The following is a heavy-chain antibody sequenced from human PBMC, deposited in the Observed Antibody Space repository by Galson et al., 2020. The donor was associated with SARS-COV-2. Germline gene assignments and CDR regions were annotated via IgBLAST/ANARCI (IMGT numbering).Heavy chain of an antibody. J-gene: IGHJ6*02. CDR2: IYSNGDT. Sequence: ASETLSLTCSVSGGTISSFYWTWIRQPPGKGLEWIGSIYSNGDTPYNPSLHSRLPITRDTNNNQFPLRLTSLAAADTAIYYCARLAADSIEGRRWWETTDYESYGMDVWGRGTTVTVFS. CDR3: ARLAADSIEGRRWWETTDYESYGMDV. V-gene: IGHV4-59*08. D-gene: IGHD3-16*01. CDR1: GGTISSFY.